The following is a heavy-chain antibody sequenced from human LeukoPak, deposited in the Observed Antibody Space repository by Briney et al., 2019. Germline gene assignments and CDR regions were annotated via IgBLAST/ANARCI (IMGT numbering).Heavy chain of an antibody. Sequence: PGGSLRLSCAASGFTVSSNYMSWVRQAPGKGLEWVSVIYSGGSTYYADSVKGRFTISRDNSKNTLYLQMNSLRAGDTAVYYCARSMDCSSTSCYGLEGTYYYYGMDVWGKGTTVTVSS. CDR1: GFTVSSNY. CDR3: ARSMDCSSTSCYGLEGTYYYYGMDV. J-gene: IGHJ6*04. V-gene: IGHV3-53*01. D-gene: IGHD2-2*01. CDR2: IYSGGST.